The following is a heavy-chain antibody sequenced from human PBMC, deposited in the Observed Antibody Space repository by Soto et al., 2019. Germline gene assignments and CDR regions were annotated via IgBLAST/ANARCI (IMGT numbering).Heavy chain of an antibody. CDR1: GFSFSDSG. D-gene: IGHD3-10*01. V-gene: IGHV3-30*18. J-gene: IGHJ5*02. CDR3: GKDRRAYYYGSGSDL. Sequence: QMYLVESGGGVVQPATPLRLSCVASGFSFSDSGMHWVRQAPGKGLEWVAVISYDGSGKDYSDSVKGRFTISRDNSKNRWYLQMRGLTTEDTAVYYCGKDRRAYYYGSGSDLWGQGTMVIVSS. CDR2: ISYDGSGK.